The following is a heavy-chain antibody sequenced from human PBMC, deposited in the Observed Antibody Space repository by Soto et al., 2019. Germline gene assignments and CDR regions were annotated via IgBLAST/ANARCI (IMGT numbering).Heavy chain of an antibody. D-gene: IGHD3-3*01. J-gene: IGHJ6*03. CDR3: ARAVYDFWSGPTLTYYYHMDV. V-gene: IGHV1-18*01. CDR1: GYTFTSYG. CDR2: ISAYNGNT. Sequence: ASVKVSCKASGYTFTSYGISWVRQAPGQGLEWMGWISAYNGNTNYAQKLQGRVTMTTDTSTSTAYMELRSLRSDDTAVYYCARAVYDFWSGPTLTYYYHMDVWGKGTTVTVSS.